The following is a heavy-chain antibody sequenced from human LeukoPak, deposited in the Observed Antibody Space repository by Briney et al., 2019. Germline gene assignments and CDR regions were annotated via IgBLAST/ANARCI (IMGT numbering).Heavy chain of an antibody. CDR1: GFTFSGYS. Sequence: GGSLRLSCAASGFTFSGYSMNWVRQAPGKGLEWVSCITGSSTIYYADSVKGRFTISRDNAKNTLYLQMNSLRTEDTAVYYCARVRRGDDFNPFDYWGQGTLVTVSS. CDR3: ARVRRGDDFNPFDY. CDR2: ITGSSTI. D-gene: IGHD3-16*01. J-gene: IGHJ4*02. V-gene: IGHV3-48*04.